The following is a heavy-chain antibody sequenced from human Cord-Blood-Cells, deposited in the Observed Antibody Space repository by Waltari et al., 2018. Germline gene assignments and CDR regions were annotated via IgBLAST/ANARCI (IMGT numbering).Heavy chain of an antibody. J-gene: IGHJ5*02. D-gene: IGHD1-26*01. CDR2: ISYDGSNK. CDR1: GFTFSSYA. Sequence: QVQLVESGGGVVQPGRSLRLSCAASGFTFSSYAMHWVRQAPGKGLEWVAVISYDGSNKYYADAVKGRFTSSRDKSKNTLYLQMNSLRAEDTAVYYCARLGATESGSFDPWGQGTLVTVSS. CDR3: ARLGATESGSFDP. V-gene: IGHV3-30-3*01.